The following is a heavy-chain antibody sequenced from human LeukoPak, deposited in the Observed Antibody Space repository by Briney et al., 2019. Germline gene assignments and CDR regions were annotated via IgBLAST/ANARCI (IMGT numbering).Heavy chain of an antibody. CDR1: GFTVSSNY. J-gene: IGHJ6*02. CDR2: IYSGGST. CDR3: AREVGITMVRGVGYGMDV. Sequence: PGGSLRLSCAASGFTVSSNYTSWVRQAPGKGLEWVSVIYSGGSTYYADSVKGRFTISRDNSKNTLYLQMNSLRAEDTAVYYCAREVGITMVRGVGYGMDVWGQGTTVTVSS. D-gene: IGHD3-10*01. V-gene: IGHV3-53*01.